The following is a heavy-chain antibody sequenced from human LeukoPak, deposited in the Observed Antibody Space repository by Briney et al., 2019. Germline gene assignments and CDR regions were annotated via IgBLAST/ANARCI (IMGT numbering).Heavy chain of an antibody. CDR1: GGSISSYY. CDR3: ARAGQQLVRNDMDV. CDR2: IYYSGST. Sequence: PSETLSLTCTVSGGSISSYYWSWIRQPPGKGLEWIGYIYYSGSTDYNPSLKSRVTISVDTSKNQFSLKLSSVTAADTAVYYCARAGQQLVRNDMDVWGQGTTVTVSS. J-gene: IGHJ6*02. D-gene: IGHD6-13*01. V-gene: IGHV4-59*01.